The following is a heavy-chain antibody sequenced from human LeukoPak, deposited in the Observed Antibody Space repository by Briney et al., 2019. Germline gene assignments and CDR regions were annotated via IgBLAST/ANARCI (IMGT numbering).Heavy chain of an antibody. V-gene: IGHV3-48*02. CDR1: GFTFSSCS. Sequence: GGSLRLSCAASGFTFSSCSMTWVRQAPGKGLEWVSYISSSRSTIYYADSVKGRFNISRDNAKNSLCLQMNSLRDEDTAVYYCARVGTTGIDFDYWGQGTLVTVSS. CDR2: ISSSRSTI. CDR3: ARVGTTGIDFDY. D-gene: IGHD1-1*01. J-gene: IGHJ4*02.